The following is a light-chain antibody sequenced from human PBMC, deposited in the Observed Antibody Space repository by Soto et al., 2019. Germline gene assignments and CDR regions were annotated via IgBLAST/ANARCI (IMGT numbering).Light chain of an antibody. CDR2: DVN. V-gene: IGLV2-14*01. CDR3: SSYSGSSTFA. J-gene: IGLJ1*01. Sequence: LTQSGTETVSTGQSITISYTGTSSDVGGYDYVSWYQQLPGKAPKLLIYDVNNRPSGVSHRFSGSKSGNTAPLTISGLQAEDEADYYRSSYSGSSTFAFGPVSKFTVL. CDR1: SSDVGGYDY.